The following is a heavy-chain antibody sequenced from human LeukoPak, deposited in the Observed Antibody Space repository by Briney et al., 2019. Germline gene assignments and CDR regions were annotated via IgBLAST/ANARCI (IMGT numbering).Heavy chain of an antibody. J-gene: IGHJ4*02. D-gene: IGHD6-13*01. CDR2: IHTSGST. V-gene: IGHV4-61*02. CDR1: GGSISSGSYY. CDR3: AYSSSWYPPYYY. Sequence: SQTLSLTCTVSGGSISSGSYYWSWLRQPAGKGLEWIGRIHTSGSTNYNPSLKSRVTISVDTSKNQFSLKLSSVTAADTAVYYCAYSSSWYPPYYYWGQGTLVTVSS.